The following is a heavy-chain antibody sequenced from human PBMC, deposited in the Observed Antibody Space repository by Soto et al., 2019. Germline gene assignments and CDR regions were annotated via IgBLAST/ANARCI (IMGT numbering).Heavy chain of an antibody. J-gene: IGHJ3*01. CDR2: INSDGSDT. CDR1: GFSFSSHW. D-gene: IGHD2-2*01. V-gene: IGHV3-74*03. Sequence: DVQLVESGGGSAQPGGSLTLSREASGFSFSSHWMHWVRQAPGRGLMWVSRINSDGSDTMYADSVKGRFTISRDNAKNTVSLQMNGLRAEDTGLYYCTSSGGHSAINAFEFWGQGAMVTVSS. CDR3: TSSGGHSAINAFEF.